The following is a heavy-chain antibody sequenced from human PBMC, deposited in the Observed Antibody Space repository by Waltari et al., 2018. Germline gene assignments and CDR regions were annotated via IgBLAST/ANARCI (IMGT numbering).Heavy chain of an antibody. J-gene: IGHJ4*02. CDR1: GFPVSNNY. Sequence: EVQLVESGGGLIQPGGSLRLACAVSGFPVSNNYMRWVRQAPGKGLEWVSVIYSGGSTYYADSVKGRFTISRDSSENTVYLQMSSLRAEDTALYYCARLDFWTGSYYWGQGTLVTVSS. D-gene: IGHD3-3*01. V-gene: IGHV3-53*01. CDR2: IYSGGST. CDR3: ARLDFWTGSYY.